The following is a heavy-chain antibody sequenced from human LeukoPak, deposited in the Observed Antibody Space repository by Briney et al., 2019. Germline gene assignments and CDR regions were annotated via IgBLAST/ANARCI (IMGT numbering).Heavy chain of an antibody. CDR3: ARGLLEPTRGYYYYYMDV. J-gene: IGHJ6*03. CDR1: GGSISSGSYY. Sequence: RTSETLSLTCTVSGGSISSGSYYWTWIRQPAGKGLEWIGRIYTSGSTNYNPSLKSRVAISVDTSKNQFSLKLSSVTAADTAVYYCARGLLEPTRGYYYYYMDVWGKGTTVTVSS. CDR2: IYTSGST. V-gene: IGHV4-61*02. D-gene: IGHD1-1*01.